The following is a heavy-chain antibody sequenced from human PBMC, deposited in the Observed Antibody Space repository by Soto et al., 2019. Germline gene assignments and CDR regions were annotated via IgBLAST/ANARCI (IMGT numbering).Heavy chain of an antibody. CDR1: GFTFSSYA. CDR3: ARDLLLARGSAPDY. J-gene: IGHJ4*02. D-gene: IGHD3-10*01. V-gene: IGHV3-23*01. Sequence: GGSLRLSCAASGFTFSSYAMSWVRQAPGKGLEWVSAISGSVGSTYYAESVKGRFTISRDNSKNTLYLQMSSLRAEDTAVYYCARDLLLARGSAPDYWGQGTLVTVSS. CDR2: ISGSVGST.